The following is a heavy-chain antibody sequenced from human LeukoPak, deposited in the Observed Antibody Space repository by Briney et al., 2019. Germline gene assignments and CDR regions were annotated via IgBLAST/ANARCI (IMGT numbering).Heavy chain of an antibody. CDR2: ISGSGGST. CDR1: GFTFSTYT. D-gene: IGHD6-13*01. CDR3: AKHLARGYSVSWYFDY. J-gene: IGHJ4*02. Sequence: PGGSLRLSCAASGFTFSTYTMNWVRQAPGKGLEWVSGISGSGGSTYYADSVRGRFTISRDNSKNTLYLQMNSLRAEDTAIYYCAKHLARGYSVSWYFDYWGQGTLVTVSS. V-gene: IGHV3-23*01.